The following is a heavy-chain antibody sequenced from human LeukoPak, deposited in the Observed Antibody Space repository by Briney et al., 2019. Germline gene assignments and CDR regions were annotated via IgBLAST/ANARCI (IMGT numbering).Heavy chain of an antibody. CDR1: GGSFSGYY. CDR2: INHSGST. Sequence: SETLSLTCAVYGGSFSGYYWSWIRQPPGKGLEWIGEINHSGSTNYNPSLKSRVTISVDTSKSQFSLKLSSVTAADTAVYYCARGHYYYYGMDVWGQGTTVTVSS. CDR3: ARGHYYYYGMDV. J-gene: IGHJ6*02. V-gene: IGHV4-34*01.